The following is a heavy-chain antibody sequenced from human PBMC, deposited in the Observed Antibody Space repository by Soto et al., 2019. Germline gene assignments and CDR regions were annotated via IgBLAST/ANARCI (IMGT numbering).Heavy chain of an antibody. D-gene: IGHD6-19*01. J-gene: IGHJ4*02. CDR2: TYITGDT. V-gene: IGHV4-4*07. CDR1: GDSISSYY. CDR3: AREYTETVDGPTPFYFDY. Sequence: SETLSLTCSVSGDSISSYYWSWIRQSAGKGLEWIGRTYITGDTNYNPSLKSRVTMSLDASKKQLSLKLSSVTAADTAVYYCAREYTETVDGPTPFYFDYWGQGTPVTVSS.